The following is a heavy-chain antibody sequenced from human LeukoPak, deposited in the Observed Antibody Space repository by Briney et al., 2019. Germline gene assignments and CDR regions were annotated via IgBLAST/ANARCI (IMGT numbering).Heavy chain of an antibody. D-gene: IGHD3-10*01. J-gene: IGHJ4*02. CDR3: ATAVGEYGSRASGRIDD. CDR1: GFTFRNYG. CDR2: IYYDGSIN. V-gene: IGHV3-33*07. Sequence: GGSLRLSCAASGFTFRNYGMYWVRQAPGKGLEWVAIIYYDGSINYYAESVKGRFTISRDNSKNTLHLQMNSLRVEDTAVYYCATAVGEYGSRASGRIDDWGQGTLVTVSS.